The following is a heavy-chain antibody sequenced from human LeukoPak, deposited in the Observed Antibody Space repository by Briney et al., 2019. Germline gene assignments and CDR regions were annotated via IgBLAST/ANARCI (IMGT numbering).Heavy chain of an antibody. CDR1: GFTLDVYC. CDR3: AKEGPDYDFWSGYYYYYYYYMDV. J-gene: IGHJ6*03. V-gene: IGHV3-23*01. D-gene: IGHD3-3*01. Sequence: GGSLRLSCAASGFTLDVYCMSWVRQAPGKGLEWVSAITGSGGSTYYADSVKGRFTISRDNSKNTLYLQMNSLRAEDTAVYYCAKEGPDYDFWSGYYYYYYYYMDVWGKGTTVTVSS. CDR2: ITGSGGST.